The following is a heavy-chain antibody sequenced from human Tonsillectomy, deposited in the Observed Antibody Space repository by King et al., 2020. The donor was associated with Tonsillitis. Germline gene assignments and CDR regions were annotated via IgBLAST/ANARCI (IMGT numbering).Heavy chain of an antibody. Sequence: QLVQSGGGVVQPGRSLRISCAASGVTFCCYSMHRFRHAAGCVLVCLADTTYDGSTKNYGDSVKGRFTSSRDNSKNTLFLQMESLRADYTAVYYCARRDGALEYYYYGMDVWGQGTTVTVSS. J-gene: IGHJ6*02. CDR2: TTYDGSTK. D-gene: IGHD4-17*01. CDR1: GVTFCCYS. CDR3: ARRDGALEYYYYGMDV. V-gene: IGHV3-30-3*01.